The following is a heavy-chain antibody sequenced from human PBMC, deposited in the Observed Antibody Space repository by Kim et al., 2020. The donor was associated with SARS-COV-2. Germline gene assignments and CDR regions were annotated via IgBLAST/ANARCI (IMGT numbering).Heavy chain of an antibody. V-gene: IGHV3-23*01. J-gene: IGHJ4*02. CDR3: AIVASKLRFLNFEY. Sequence: ADSVKGRFTSSRDNSKNPLYLQLNSLRAEDTAVYYCAIVASKLRFLNFEYWGQGTLVTVSP. D-gene: IGHD3-3*01.